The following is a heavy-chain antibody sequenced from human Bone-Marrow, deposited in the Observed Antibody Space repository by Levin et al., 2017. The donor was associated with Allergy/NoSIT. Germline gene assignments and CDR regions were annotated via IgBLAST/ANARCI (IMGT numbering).Heavy chain of an antibody. CDR3: ARERYCSSTSCYIFDY. V-gene: IGHV4-31*03. CDR2: IYYSGST. J-gene: IGHJ4*02. D-gene: IGHD2-2*02. Sequence: SETLSLTCTVSGGSISSGGYYWSWIRQHPGKGLEWIGYIYYSGSTYYNPSLKSRVTISVDTSKNQFSLKLSSVTAADTAVYYCARERYCSSTSCYIFDYWGQGTLVTVSS. CDR1: GGSISSGGYY.